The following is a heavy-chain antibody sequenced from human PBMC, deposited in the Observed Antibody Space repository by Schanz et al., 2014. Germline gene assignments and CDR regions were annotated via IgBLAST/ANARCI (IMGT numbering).Heavy chain of an antibody. V-gene: IGHV1-69*08. CDR2: IISILGIP. D-gene: IGHD5-12*01. CDR1: GGTFSSYT. CDR3: ARDFSAYVGNYFDY. Sequence: QVHLVQSGAEVKKPGSSVKVSCKASGGTFSSYTISWVRQAPGQGLEWMGRIISILGIPNYAQKFQGRVTFTADRSTSTAYMELSSLRSEDTAVYYCARDFSAYVGNYFDYWGQGTLVTVSS. J-gene: IGHJ4*02.